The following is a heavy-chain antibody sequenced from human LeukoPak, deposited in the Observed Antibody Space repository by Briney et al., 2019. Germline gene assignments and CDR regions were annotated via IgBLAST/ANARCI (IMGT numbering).Heavy chain of an antibody. D-gene: IGHD6-13*01. Sequence: PGGSLRLSCAASGFTFSDHYMDWVRQAPGKGLEWVGRTRNKGNSYPTQYAASVKGRLTLSRDESKNSLYLQMNSLRDEDTAVYYCARDHITAAADLDYWGQGTLVTVSS. J-gene: IGHJ4*02. CDR2: TRNKGNSYPT. V-gene: IGHV3-72*01. CDR3: ARDHITAAADLDY. CDR1: GFTFSDHY.